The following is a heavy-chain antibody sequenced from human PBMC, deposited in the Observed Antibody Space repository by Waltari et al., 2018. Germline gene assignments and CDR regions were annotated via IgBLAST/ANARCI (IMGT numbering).Heavy chain of an antibody. J-gene: IGHJ3*02. D-gene: IGHD3-22*01. V-gene: IGHV4-38-2*02. Sequence: QVQLQESGPGLVKPSETLSLTCAVSGYSISSGYYWGWIRQPPGKGLEWIGSIYHSGSAYYNPSLNSRVTISVDTSKNQFSLKLSSVTAADTAGYYCARERGYYYDSSGYPDAFDIWGQGTMVTVSS. CDR2: IYHSGSA. CDR3: ARERGYYYDSSGYPDAFDI. CDR1: GYSISSGYY.